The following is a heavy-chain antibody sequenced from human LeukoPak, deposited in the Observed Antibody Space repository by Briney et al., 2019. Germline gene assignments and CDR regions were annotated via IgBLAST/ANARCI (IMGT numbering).Heavy chain of an antibody. CDR1: AFIFSGHW. Sequence: PGGSLRLSCEGSAFIFSGHWMNWVRQTPGKGLEWVASIKEDGSERQYVDSVKGRFSISRDNSKNTLYLQMNSLRAEDTAVYYCAKDASSIFSPGTQDAFDIWGQGTMVTVSS. V-gene: IGHV3-7*03. J-gene: IGHJ3*02. CDR2: IKEDGSER. CDR3: AKDASSIFSPGTQDAFDI. D-gene: IGHD2-21*01.